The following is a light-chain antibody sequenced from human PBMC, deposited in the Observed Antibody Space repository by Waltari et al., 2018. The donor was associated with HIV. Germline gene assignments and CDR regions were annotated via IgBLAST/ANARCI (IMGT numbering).Light chain of an antibody. V-gene: IGKV3-20*01. CDR2: GVS. CDR1: QSIRNNY. J-gene: IGKJ1*01. CDR3: QQYGDSPT. Sequence: EIVLTQSPDTQSLSPGERSTLSCRASQSIRNNYLAWYQQRPGQTPRLLIYGVSTRATDTQDRFSGSGSGRDFTLTISRLEPEDYAVYYCQQYGDSPTFGQGTKVEIK.